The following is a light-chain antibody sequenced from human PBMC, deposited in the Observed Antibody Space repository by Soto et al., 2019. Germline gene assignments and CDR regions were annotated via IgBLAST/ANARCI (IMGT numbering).Light chain of an antibody. Sequence: EIVLTQSPATLSLSPGERATLSCRASQSLSSNFLAWYQQKPGQPPRLLIYDSSTRATGIPDRFSGSGSGTDFTLTISRLEPEDFAVYYCQQYGSSPVTFGQGTRLEIK. CDR3: QQYGSSPVT. CDR1: QSLSSNF. CDR2: DSS. V-gene: IGKV3-20*01. J-gene: IGKJ5*01.